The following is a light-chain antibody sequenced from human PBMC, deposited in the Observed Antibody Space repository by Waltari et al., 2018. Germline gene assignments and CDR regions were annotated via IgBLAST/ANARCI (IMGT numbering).Light chain of an antibody. CDR2: AVK. CDR3: SSYISSITSWV. J-gene: IGLJ3*02. CDR1: IRDVDDSSH. Sequence: HSALTQPASVSGSPGQSITISCPGTIRDVDDSSHVSWYQQRPGKAPTLMIYAVKKRPSGVSNRFSGSKSGNTASLTISGLQAEDEADYYCSSYISSITSWVFGGGTKVTVL. V-gene: IGLV2-14*01.